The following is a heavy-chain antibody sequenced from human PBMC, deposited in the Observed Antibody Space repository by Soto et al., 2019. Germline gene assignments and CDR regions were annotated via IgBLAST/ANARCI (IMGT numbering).Heavy chain of an antibody. CDR1: GYSFTSYW. J-gene: IGHJ4*02. D-gene: IGHD5-12*01. V-gene: IGHV5-10-1*01. CDR3: ARPFSSGYDPDPYYFDY. Sequence: GESLKISCKGSGYSFTSYWISWVRQMPGKGLEWMGRIDPSDSYTNYSPSFQGHVTISADKSISTAYLQWSSLKASDTAMYYCARPFSSGYDPDPYYFDYWGQGTLVTVSS. CDR2: IDPSDSYT.